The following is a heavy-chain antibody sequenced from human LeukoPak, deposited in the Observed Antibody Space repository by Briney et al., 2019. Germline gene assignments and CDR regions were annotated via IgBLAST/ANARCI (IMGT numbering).Heavy chain of an antibody. CDR3: ARIGGYSYGNGNWFDP. Sequence: GSSVKVSCKASGGTFSSYAISWVRQAPGQGLEWMGRIIPIFGTANYAQKFQGRVTITTDESTSTAYMELSSLRSEDTAVYYCARIGGYSYGNGNWFDPWGQGTLVTVPS. J-gene: IGHJ5*02. CDR2: IIPIFGTA. V-gene: IGHV1-69*05. D-gene: IGHD5-18*01. CDR1: GGTFSSYA.